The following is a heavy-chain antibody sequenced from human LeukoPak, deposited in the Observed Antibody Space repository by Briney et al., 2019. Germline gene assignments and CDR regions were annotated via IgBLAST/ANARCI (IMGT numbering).Heavy chain of an antibody. CDR2: ISSSSSYI. Sequence: GGSLRLSCAASGSTFSSYSMNWVRQAPGKGLEWVSSISSSSSYIYYADSVKGRFTISRDNAKNSLYLQMNSLRAEDTAVYYCARDVKGGDYFDYWGQGTLVTVSS. D-gene: IGHD3-16*01. CDR1: GSTFSSYS. CDR3: ARDVKGGDYFDY. V-gene: IGHV3-21*01. J-gene: IGHJ4*02.